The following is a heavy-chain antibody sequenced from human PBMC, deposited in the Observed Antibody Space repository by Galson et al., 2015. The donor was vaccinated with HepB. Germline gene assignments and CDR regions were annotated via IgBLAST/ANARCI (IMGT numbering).Heavy chain of an antibody. CDR2: TSAYNGNT. Sequence: SVKVSCKASGYTFTSYGISWVRQAPGQGLEWMGWTSAYNGNTNYAQKLQGRVTMTTDTSTSTAYMERRSLRSDDTAVYYCARDCSTPGGRCYHNWFDPWGKGTLVTVSS. CDR1: GYTFTSYG. V-gene: IGHV1-18*04. D-gene: IGHD2-15*01. J-gene: IGHJ5*02. CDR3: ARDCSTPGGRCYHNWFDP.